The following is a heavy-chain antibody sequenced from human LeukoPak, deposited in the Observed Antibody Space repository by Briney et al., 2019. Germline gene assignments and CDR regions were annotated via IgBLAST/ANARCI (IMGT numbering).Heavy chain of an antibody. V-gene: IGHV3-30*19. CDR1: GFTFSSYG. D-gene: IGHD1-26*01. CDR3: ARWDSYYYAMDV. J-gene: IGHJ6*02. Sequence: GRSLRLSCAASGFTFSSYGMHWVRQAPGKGLEWVAVMSYDGSNKYYADSVKGRFTISRDSSKNTLYLQMNSLRAEDTAVYYCARWDSYYYAMDVWGQGTTVTVSS. CDR2: MSYDGSNK.